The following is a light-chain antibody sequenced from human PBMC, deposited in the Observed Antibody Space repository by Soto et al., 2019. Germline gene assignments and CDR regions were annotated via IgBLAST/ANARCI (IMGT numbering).Light chain of an antibody. CDR2: SNN. V-gene: IGLV1-47*02. CDR3: PAWDDSLSAYWV. J-gene: IGLJ3*02. CDR1: SSNIGSNY. Sequence: QSVLTQPPSASGTPGQRVTISCFGSSSNIGSNYVYWYQQLPGTSPKLLIYSNNQRPSGVPDRFSGSKSGTSASLASSGLRSEDEADYYCPAWDDSLSAYWVFGGGTKLTVL.